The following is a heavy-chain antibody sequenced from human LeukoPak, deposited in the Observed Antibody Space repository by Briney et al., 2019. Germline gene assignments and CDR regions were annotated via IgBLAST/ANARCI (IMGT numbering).Heavy chain of an antibody. D-gene: IGHD5-18*01. CDR2: ISGSGGST. Sequence: GGSLRLSCAASGFTFSSYAMSWVRQAPGKGLEWVSAISGSGGSTYYADSVKGRFTISRDNSKNTLYLQVNSLRAEDTAVYYCARPYSYGPIDYWGQGTLVTVSS. CDR1: GFTFSSYA. CDR3: ARPYSYGPIDY. V-gene: IGHV3-23*01. J-gene: IGHJ4*02.